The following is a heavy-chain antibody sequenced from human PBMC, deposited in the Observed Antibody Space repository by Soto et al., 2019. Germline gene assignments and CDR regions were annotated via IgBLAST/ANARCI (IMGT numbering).Heavy chain of an antibody. CDR3: AREWQQLGQGDYYYYAMDV. V-gene: IGHV1-18*01. CDR1: GYTFADYG. J-gene: IGHJ6*02. D-gene: IGHD6-13*01. CDR2: ISTYNGHT. Sequence: VQLVQSGSEVKRPGASVKVSCKASGYTFADYGISWVRQAPGQGLEWMGWISTYNGHTNYAQNVQGRVTLTTDTSTNTAYMELRSLRSDDTAVYYCAREWQQLGQGDYYYYAMDVWGQGTTVIVSS.